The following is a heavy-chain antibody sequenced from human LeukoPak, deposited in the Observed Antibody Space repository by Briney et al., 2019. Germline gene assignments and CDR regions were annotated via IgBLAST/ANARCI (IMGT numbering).Heavy chain of an antibody. CDR1: GVSISSRSCW. CDR3: ARRPPAGGTDWFDP. CDR2: VCYSGST. Sequence: PSETLSLTGTVSGVSISSRSCWWGWLRQPPGKGLELIAGVCYSGSTHYNPSLKRRVTISVDTPKNQCSLKLSSVTAADTAVYHCARRPPAGGTDWFDPWGQGTLVTVSS. J-gene: IGHJ5*02. V-gene: IGHV4-39*01. D-gene: IGHD2-8*02.